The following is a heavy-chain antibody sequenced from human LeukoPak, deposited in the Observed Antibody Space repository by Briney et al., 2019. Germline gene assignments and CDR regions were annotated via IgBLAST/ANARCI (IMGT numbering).Heavy chain of an antibody. V-gene: IGHV1-46*01. CDR3: ARDTSSGYRNVDY. CDR2: INPSGGT. J-gene: IGHJ4*02. Sequence: GASVKVSCKASGYTFTNYYMHWVRQAPGQGLEWMGIINPSGGTRYAQKFQGRVTMTRDTSTSTVYMELSSLRSEDTAVYFCARDTSSGYRNVDYWGQGTLVTVSS. D-gene: IGHD3-22*01. CDR1: GYTFTNYY.